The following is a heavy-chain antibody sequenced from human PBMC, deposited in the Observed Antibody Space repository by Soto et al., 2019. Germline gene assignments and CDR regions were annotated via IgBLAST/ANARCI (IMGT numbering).Heavy chain of an antibody. V-gene: IGHV4-34*01. D-gene: IGHD5-18*01. CDR3: ARGHHTAMAGYYYYYGIDV. Sequence: QVQLQQWGAGLLKPSETLSLTCAVYGGSFSGYYWSWIRQPPGKGLELIGAINHSGSTNYNPSLKRRVTISVDTSKNQFSLKLSAVNDADTAVYYCARGHHTAMAGYYYYYGIDVWGQGNTVTVSS. CDR1: GGSFSGYY. CDR2: INHSGST. J-gene: IGHJ6*02.